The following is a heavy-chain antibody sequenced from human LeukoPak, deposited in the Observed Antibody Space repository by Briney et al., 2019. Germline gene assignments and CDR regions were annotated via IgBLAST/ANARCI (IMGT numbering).Heavy chain of an antibody. Sequence: GGSLRLSCAASGFTFSSYSMNWVRQAPGKGLEWVSSISSSSSYIYYADSVKGRFTISRDNAKNSLYLQMNSLRAEDTAVYYCAGPNSSGYYYMDVWGKGTTVTVSS. D-gene: IGHD6-19*01. CDR2: ISSSSSYI. V-gene: IGHV3-21*01. CDR1: GFTFSSYS. CDR3: AGPNSSGYYYMDV. J-gene: IGHJ6*03.